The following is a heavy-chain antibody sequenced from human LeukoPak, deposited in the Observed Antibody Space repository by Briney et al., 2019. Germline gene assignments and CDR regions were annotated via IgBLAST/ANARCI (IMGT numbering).Heavy chain of an antibody. Sequence: ASVKVSCKASGYTFTGYYMHWVRQAPGQGLEWMGWINPNSGGTNYAQKFQGRLTMTRDTSISTAYMELSSLRSDDTAVYYCAIGHSSSWVFGYFDYWGQGTLVTVSS. CDR2: INPNSGGT. CDR1: GYTFTGYY. V-gene: IGHV1-2*02. D-gene: IGHD6-13*01. CDR3: AIGHSSSWVFGYFDY. J-gene: IGHJ4*02.